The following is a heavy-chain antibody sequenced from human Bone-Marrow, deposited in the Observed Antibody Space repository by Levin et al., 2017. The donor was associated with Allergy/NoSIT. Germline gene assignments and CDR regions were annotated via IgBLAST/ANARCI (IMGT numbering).Heavy chain of an antibody. Sequence: ASVKVSCKASGYTFTSYFIHWVRQAPGQGLEWMGIINPSGGSTHYAQKFEGRVTMTTDTSTTTLYLELSSLRSEDTAVYFCARVGKGAAPLGYYYGMDVWGQGPRSPSP. V-gene: IGHV1-46*01. D-gene: IGHD3-16*01. CDR3: ARVGKGAAPLGYYYGMDV. CDR1: GYTFTSYF. J-gene: IGHJ6*02. CDR2: INPSGGST.